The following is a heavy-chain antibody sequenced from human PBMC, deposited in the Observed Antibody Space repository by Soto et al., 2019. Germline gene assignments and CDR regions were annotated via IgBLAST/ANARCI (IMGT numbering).Heavy chain of an antibody. CDR3: AGVQDAARLWGLSVDY. J-gene: IGHJ4*02. Sequence: GESLKISCKGSGYSFTSYWISWVRQMPGKGLEWMGRIDPSDSYTNYSPSFQGHVTISADKSISTAYLQWSSLKASDTAMYYCAGVQDAARLWGLSVDYWGQGTLVTVSS. CDR1: GYSFTSYW. CDR2: IDPSDSYT. V-gene: IGHV5-10-1*01. D-gene: IGHD2-15*01.